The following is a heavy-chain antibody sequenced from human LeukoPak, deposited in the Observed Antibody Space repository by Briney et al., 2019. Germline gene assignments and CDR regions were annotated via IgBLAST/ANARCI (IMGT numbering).Heavy chain of an antibody. V-gene: IGHV3-21*01. J-gene: IGHJ4*02. Sequence: GGSLRLSCAASGFTFSSYNMNWVRQAPGKGLEWVSSISSSSSYIYYADSVKGRFLISRDNSKNMLFLQMNSLIIEDTAVYYCARNSDYYDYSPQSVWGQGTLVTVS. D-gene: IGHD3-22*01. CDR1: GFTFSSYN. CDR2: ISSSSSYI. CDR3: ARNSDYYDYSPQSV.